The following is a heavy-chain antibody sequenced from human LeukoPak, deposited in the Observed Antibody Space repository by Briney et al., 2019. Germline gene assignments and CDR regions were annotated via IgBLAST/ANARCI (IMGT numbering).Heavy chain of an antibody. J-gene: IGHJ5*02. V-gene: IGHV1-18*01. CDR3: ARIRSNSWPPFPDH. CDR2: ISTYNGDT. CDR1: GYTFSTYS. D-gene: IGHD2/OR15-2a*01. Sequence: SVTVSCKTSGYTFSTYSITWVRQAPGQGLEWMGWISTYNGDTKYAQRLQGRLTLTTDTSTGTAYMDLRSLRSDDTAVIYCARIRSNSWPPFPDHWGQGTLLIVSS.